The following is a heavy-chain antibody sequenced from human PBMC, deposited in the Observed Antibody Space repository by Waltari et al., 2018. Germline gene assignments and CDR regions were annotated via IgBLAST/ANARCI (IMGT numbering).Heavy chain of an antibody. D-gene: IGHD3-16*01. J-gene: IGHJ4*02. CDR1: GIPFSPYA. V-gene: IGHV3-23*01. CDR3: AKALGIMGFDC. CDR2: ISGSGNDT. Sequence: DVQLLESGGGVVQRGGSLRVACTASGIPFSPYAMAWVRQGLGQGLEWGSTISGSGNDTDYADAVKGRFTISRDNSKNTVFLQMNMLRVEDTANYYCAKALGIMGFDCWGQGTLVAVAS.